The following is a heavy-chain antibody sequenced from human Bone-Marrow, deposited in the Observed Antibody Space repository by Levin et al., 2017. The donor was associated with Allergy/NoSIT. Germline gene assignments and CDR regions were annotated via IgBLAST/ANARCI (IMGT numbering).Heavy chain of an antibody. CDR3: AILGYCSSANCKGDWFDP. J-gene: IGHJ5*02. D-gene: IGHD2-2*01. Sequence: GGSLRLSCAASGFTFSDYYMSWIRQAPGKGLEWISSISHSGSSRQYVDSVKGRFTISRDNATDTLFLEMNSLRAEDTAVYYCAILGYCSSANCKGDWFDPWGQGTLVTVAS. CDR1: GFTFSDYY. V-gene: IGHV3-11*01. CDR2: ISHSGSSR.